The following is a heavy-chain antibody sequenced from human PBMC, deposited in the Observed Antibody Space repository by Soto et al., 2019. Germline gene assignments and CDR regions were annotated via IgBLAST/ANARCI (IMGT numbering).Heavy chain of an antibody. J-gene: IGHJ6*02. Sequence: ETLSLTCAVSGSSMSGFYWGWVRQPPGKGLEWIGSIFHSGNSYYNPSLKSRVILSVDTSKNQFSLNLTAAIAADTAVYYCAREDDGMDVWGQGTPVTVSS. CDR3: AREDDGMDV. CDR1: GSSMSGFY. V-gene: IGHV4-38-2*02. CDR2: IFHSGNS.